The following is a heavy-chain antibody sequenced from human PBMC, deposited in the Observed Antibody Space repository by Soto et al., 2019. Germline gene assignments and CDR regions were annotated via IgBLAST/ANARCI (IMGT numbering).Heavy chain of an antibody. CDR1: GGSISSGGYS. Sequence: SETLSLTCTVSGGSISSGGYSWSWIRQPPGKGLELIGYIYHSGSTYYNPSLKSRVTISVDRSKNQFSLKLSSVTAADTAVYYCARVGRDGYNYRYYFDYWGQGTLVTVSS. CDR2: IYHSGST. D-gene: IGHD5-12*01. J-gene: IGHJ4*02. CDR3: ARVGRDGYNYRYYFDY. V-gene: IGHV4-30-2*01.